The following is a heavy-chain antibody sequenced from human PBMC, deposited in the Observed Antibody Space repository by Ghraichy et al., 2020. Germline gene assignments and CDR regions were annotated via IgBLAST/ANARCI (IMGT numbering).Heavy chain of an antibody. V-gene: IGHV1-8*01. CDR3: ARGSPNMIVVVITKDYYYYGMDV. CDR1: GYTFTSYD. CDR2: MNPNSGNT. J-gene: IGHJ6*02. D-gene: IGHD3-22*01. Sequence: ASVKVSCKASGYTFTSYDINWVRQATGQGLEWMGWMNPNSGNTGYAQKFQGRVTMTRNTSISTAYMELSSLRSEDTAVYYCARGSPNMIVVVITKDYYYYGMDVWGQGTTVTVSS.